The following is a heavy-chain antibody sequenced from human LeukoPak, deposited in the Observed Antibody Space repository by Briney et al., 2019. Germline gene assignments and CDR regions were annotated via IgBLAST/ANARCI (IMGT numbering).Heavy chain of an antibody. CDR2: IYYSGST. CDR1: GGSISSSSYY. CDR3: ARGLNILRPAYSSSWSYTLTGPLIDY. Sequence: KPSETLPLTCTVSGGSISSSSYYWGWIRQPPGKGLEWIGSIYYSGSTYYNPSLKSRVTISVDTSKNQFSLKLSSVTAADTAVYYCARGLNILRPAYSSSWSYTLTGPLIDYWGQGTLVTVSS. J-gene: IGHJ4*02. D-gene: IGHD6-13*01. V-gene: IGHV4-39*07.